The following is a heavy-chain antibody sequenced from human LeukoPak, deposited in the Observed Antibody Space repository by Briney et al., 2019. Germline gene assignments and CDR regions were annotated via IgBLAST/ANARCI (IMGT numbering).Heavy chain of an antibody. CDR3: ARGLHYYDSSGPFHS. CDR1: SDSLSSYY. CDR2: IYYTGST. D-gene: IGHD3-22*01. J-gene: IGHJ4*02. Sequence: SETLSLTCTVSSDSLSSYYWSWIRQSSGRGLEWLGYIYYTGSTNYNPSLKSRVTISVDTSKNQFSLKLSSVTAADTAVYYCARGLHYYDSSGPFHSWGQGTLVTVSS. V-gene: IGHV4-59*01.